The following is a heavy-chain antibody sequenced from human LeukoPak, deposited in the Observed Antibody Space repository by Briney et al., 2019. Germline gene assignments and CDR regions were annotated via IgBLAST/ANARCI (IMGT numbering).Heavy chain of an antibody. D-gene: IGHD3-10*01. V-gene: IGHV5-51*01. CDR1: GYIFSTNW. J-gene: IGHJ4*02. CDR2: IYPGDSDI. CDR3: ARRGDYYGSGTYDFDY. Sequence: GESLKISCKGSGYIFSTNWISWVRQMPGKGLEWMGMIYPGDSDIRYRPSFQGQVTISADKTISTAYLQWSSLKASDTAVYYCARRGDYYGSGTYDFDYWGQGTLVTVSS.